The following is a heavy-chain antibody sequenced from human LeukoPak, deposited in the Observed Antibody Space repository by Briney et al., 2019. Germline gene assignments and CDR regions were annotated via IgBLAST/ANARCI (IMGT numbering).Heavy chain of an antibody. CDR2: IYTSGNT. V-gene: IGHV4-4*07. D-gene: IGHD3-10*01. Sequence: KPSETLSLTCTVSGGSISSYYWSWIRQPAGKGLEWLGHIYTSGNTNYNPSLKSRVTMSVDTSKDQFSLKLTSVTAADTAVYYCARDLRAYYYDSGSYYPYYYMDVWGKGTTVTVSS. J-gene: IGHJ6*03. CDR3: ARDLRAYYYDSGSYYPYYYMDV. CDR1: GGSISSYY.